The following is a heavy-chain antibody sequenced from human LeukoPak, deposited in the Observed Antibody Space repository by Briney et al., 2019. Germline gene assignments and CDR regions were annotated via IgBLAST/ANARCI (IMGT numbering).Heavy chain of an antibody. Sequence: SETLSLTCTVSGGSVSSGGYYWSWIRQHPQKGLEWIGYIFDRGRTYYNPSLMSRLTISVDTSKNQFSLRLTSVTAADTAVYYCARASRLGELSLGYWGQGTLVTVSS. J-gene: IGHJ4*02. CDR3: ARASRLGELSLGY. V-gene: IGHV4-31*03. CDR2: IFDRGRT. D-gene: IGHD3-16*02. CDR1: GGSVSSGGYY.